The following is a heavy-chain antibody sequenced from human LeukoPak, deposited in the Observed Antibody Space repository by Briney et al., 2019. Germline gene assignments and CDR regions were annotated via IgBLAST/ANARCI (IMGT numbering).Heavy chain of an antibody. V-gene: IGHV3-33*03. CDR3: AKGAYYYDSSGSGVFDY. Sequence: GGSLRLSCAASGFTFSSYGMHWVRQAPGKGLEWVAVIWYDGSNKYYADSVKGRFTISRDNSKNSLYLQMNSLRTEDTALYYCAKGAYYYDSSGSGVFDYWGQGTLVTVSS. D-gene: IGHD3-22*01. J-gene: IGHJ4*02. CDR2: IWYDGSNK. CDR1: GFTFSSYG.